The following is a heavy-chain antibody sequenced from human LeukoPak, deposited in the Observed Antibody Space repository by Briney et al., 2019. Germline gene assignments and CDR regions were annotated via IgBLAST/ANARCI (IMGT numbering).Heavy chain of an antibody. V-gene: IGHV3-30-3*01. CDR2: ISYDGGNK. Sequence: PGRSLRLSCAASGFTFSSYAMHWVRQAPGKGLEWVAAISYDGGNKYYAESVKGRFTISRDSSKNTLYLQMNSLRTEDTAVYCCARAKTSSSRALSDYWGQGTLVTVSS. D-gene: IGHD6-13*01. J-gene: IGHJ4*02. CDR3: ARAKTSSSRALSDY. CDR1: GFTFSSYA.